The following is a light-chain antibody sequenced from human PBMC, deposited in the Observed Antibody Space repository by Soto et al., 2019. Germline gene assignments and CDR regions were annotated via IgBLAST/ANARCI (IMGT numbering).Light chain of an antibody. V-gene: IGKV3-11*01. CDR1: QTSGSY. Sequence: EIVLTTSPDPLSLSPGERATLSCTAIQTSGSYLSWYQQKPGQAPRLLIYTASNRAAGVPARFSGSGSGTDFTLTVSSLEPEDFAVYYCQQSTKWPPSNTFGQGTRLDIK. CDR2: TAS. J-gene: IGKJ5*01. CDR3: QQSTKWPPSNT.